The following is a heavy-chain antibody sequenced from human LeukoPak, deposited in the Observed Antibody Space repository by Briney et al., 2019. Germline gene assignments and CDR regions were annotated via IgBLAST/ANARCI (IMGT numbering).Heavy chain of an antibody. CDR1: GFTFSSYA. CDR2: ISYDESNI. D-gene: IGHD6-13*01. Sequence: PGGSLRLSCAASGFTFSSYAMHWVRQAPGKGLEWVALISYDESNIYYADSVMGRFTISRDNSKNTLYLQMNSLRAEDTAVYYCAREPIAAAGTPDAFDIWGQGTMVTVSS. CDR3: AREPIAAAGTPDAFDI. J-gene: IGHJ3*02. V-gene: IGHV3-30*03.